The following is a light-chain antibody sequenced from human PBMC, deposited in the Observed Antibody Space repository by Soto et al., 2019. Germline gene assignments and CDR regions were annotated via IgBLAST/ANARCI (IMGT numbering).Light chain of an antibody. CDR2: KAS. CDR3: QHYNSYSEA. V-gene: IGKV1-5*03. CDR1: QTISSW. Sequence: DIQMTQSPSTLSGSVGDRVTITCRASQTISSWLAWYQQKPGKAPKLLIYKASTLKSGVPSRFSGSGSGTEFTLTISSLQPDDFVTYYCQHYNSYSEAVGQGTKVDSK. J-gene: IGKJ1*01.